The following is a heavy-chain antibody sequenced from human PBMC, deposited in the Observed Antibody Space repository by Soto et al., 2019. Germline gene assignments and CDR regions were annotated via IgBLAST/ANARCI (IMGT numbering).Heavy chain of an antibody. J-gene: IGHJ3*02. V-gene: IGHV5-51*01. Sequence: GESLKISCKGSGYSFTSYWIGWVRQMPGKGLEWMGIIYPGDSDTRYSPSFQGQVTISADKSISTAYLQWSSLKASDTAMYYCASTGPRYSSGWSPGLHAFDIWGQGTMVTVSS. CDR2: IYPGDSDT. D-gene: IGHD6-19*01. CDR1: GYSFTSYW. CDR3: ASTGPRYSSGWSPGLHAFDI.